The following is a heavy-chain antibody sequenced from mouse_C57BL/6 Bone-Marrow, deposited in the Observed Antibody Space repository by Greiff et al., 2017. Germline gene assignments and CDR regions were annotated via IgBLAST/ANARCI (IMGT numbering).Heavy chain of an antibody. CDR3: SSFDGNYFDF. D-gene: IGHD2-3*01. J-gene: IGHJ2*01. CDR1: GFNFKDDY. V-gene: IGHV14-4*01. Sequence: VQLQQSGAELVRPGASVKLSCTASGFNFKDDYIHWVKQRPEQGLEWIGWIDPDIGDTEYDSKFQGKATITSDTSSNTAYLQLSSLTSEDTAVYYCSSFDGNYFDFWGQGTTLTVAS. CDR2: IDPDIGDT.